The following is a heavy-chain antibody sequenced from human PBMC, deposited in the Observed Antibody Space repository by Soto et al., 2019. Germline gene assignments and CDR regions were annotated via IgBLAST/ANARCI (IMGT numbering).Heavy chain of an antibody. J-gene: IGHJ4*02. V-gene: IGHV4-31*03. CDR3: ARGAYNYYDSSGYYLRPLLFDY. CDR1: GGSISSGGYY. CDR2: IYYRGST. Sequence: QVQLQESGPGLVKPSQTLSLTCTVSGGSISSGGYYWSWIRQHPGKGLEWIGYIYYRGSTYYNPSLKSRVTISVDTSKNQFSLKLSYVTAADTAVYYCARGAYNYYDSSGYYLRPLLFDYWGQGTLVTVSS. D-gene: IGHD3-22*01.